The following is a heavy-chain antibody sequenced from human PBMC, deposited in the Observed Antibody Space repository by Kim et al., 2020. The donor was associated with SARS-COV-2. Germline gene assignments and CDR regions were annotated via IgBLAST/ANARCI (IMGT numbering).Heavy chain of an antibody. J-gene: IGHJ6*02. CDR1: GYSISSSNW. CDR2: IYYSGST. CDR3: ARKRRNYPSRDYGMDV. D-gene: IGHD1-7*01. Sequence: SETLSLTCAVSGYSISSSNWWGWIRQPPGKGLEWIGYIYYSGSTYYNPSLKSRVTMSVDTSKNQFSLKLSSVTPVDTAVYYCARKRRNYPSRDYGMDVWGQGTTVTVSS. V-gene: IGHV4-28*01.